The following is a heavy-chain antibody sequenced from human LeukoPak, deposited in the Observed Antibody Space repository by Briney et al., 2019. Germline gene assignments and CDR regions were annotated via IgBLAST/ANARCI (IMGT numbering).Heavy chain of an antibody. D-gene: IGHD3-22*01. CDR1: GGTFSSYA. CDR2: IIPIFGTA. J-gene: IGHJ4*02. V-gene: IGHV1-69*13. CDR3: AKVQYYYDSSVDY. Sequence: SVKVSCKASGGTFSSYAISWVRQAPGQGLEWVGGIIPIFGTANYAQKFQGRVTITADESTSTAYMELSSLRSEDTAVYYCAKVQYYYDSSVDYWGQGTLVTVSS.